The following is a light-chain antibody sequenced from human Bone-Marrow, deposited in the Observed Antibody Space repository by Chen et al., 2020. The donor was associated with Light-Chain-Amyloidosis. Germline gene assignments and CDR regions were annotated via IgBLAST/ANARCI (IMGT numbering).Light chain of an antibody. CDR2: GSS. J-gene: IGKJ4*01. Sequence: EIVLTQSPCTLSLSPGEGANLSCRASQTICRTYLTWYQQQFGQAPRLLIYGSSSRATGIPDRFTGSGSGTDFTLTINRLEPEDFAMYYCQQYGTSPLTFGGGTKVEIK. CDR1: QTICRTY. V-gene: IGKV3-20*01. CDR3: QQYGTSPLT.